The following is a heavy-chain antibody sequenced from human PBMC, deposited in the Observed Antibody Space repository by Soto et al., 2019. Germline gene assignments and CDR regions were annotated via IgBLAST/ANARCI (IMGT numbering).Heavy chain of an antibody. CDR3: ARGHPQYYDFWSGYYTGCLDY. CDR2: INHSGST. V-gene: IGHV4-34*01. CDR1: GGSFSGYY. J-gene: IGHJ4*02. Sequence: PSETLSLTCAVYGGSFSGYYWSWIRQPPGKGLEWIGEINHSGSTNYNPSLKSRVTISVDTSKNQFSLKLSSVTAADTAVYYCARGHPQYYDFWSGYYTGCLDYWGQGTLVTVSS. D-gene: IGHD3-3*01.